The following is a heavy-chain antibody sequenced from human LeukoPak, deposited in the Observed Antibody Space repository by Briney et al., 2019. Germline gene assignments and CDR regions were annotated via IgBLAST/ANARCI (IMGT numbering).Heavy chain of an antibody. D-gene: IGHD4-11*01. V-gene: IGHV4-61*01. CDR3: ANYHDYSNFQGAYYLDY. J-gene: IGHJ4*02. Sequence: SETLSLTCTVSGGSVSSGSYYWSWVRQPPGKGLEWIGFMSNSGHTDSSPSLKSRVTISVDTSKNQFSLKLSSVTAADTAVYYCANYHDYSNFQGAYYLDYWGQGTLVTVSS. CDR1: GGSVSSGSYY. CDR2: MSNSGHT.